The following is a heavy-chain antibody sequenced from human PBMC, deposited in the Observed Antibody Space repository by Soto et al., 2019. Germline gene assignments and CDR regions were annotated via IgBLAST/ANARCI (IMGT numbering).Heavy chain of an antibody. CDR2: INHSGST. J-gene: IGHJ4*02. V-gene: IGHV4-34*01. CDR3: ARRYSSLGRDFDY. D-gene: IGHD6-13*01. CDR1: GGSFSGYY. Sequence: QVQLQQWGAGLLKPSETLSLTCAVYGGSFSGYYWSWIRQPPGKGLEWIGEINHSGSTNYNPSLMSRVTISVDTSKNQFSLKLSSLTAADTAVYYCARRYSSLGRDFDYWGQGTLVTVSS.